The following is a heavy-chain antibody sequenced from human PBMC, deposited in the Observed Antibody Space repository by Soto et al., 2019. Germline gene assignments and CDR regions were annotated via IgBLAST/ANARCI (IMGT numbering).Heavy chain of an antibody. CDR2: IGPESGAT. Sequence: ASMKVSCKASGYTFTGHYIHWVRQAPEQGPEWMGEIGPESGATRYAQRFQGRVTMTRDMSITTVYMELNNLSPDDTAVYYCGRGRSGQIVVFYWGQGTPVTVSS. V-gene: IGHV1-2*02. D-gene: IGHD1-26*01. J-gene: IGHJ4*02. CDR1: GYTFTGHY. CDR3: GRGRSGQIVVFY.